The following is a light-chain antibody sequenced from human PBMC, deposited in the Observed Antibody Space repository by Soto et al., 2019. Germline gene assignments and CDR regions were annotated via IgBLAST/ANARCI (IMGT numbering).Light chain of an antibody. V-gene: IGLV3-1*01. CDR2: QDN. CDR1: KLGDGY. Sequence: SYELTQPPSVSVSPGQTASITCSGDKLGDGYASWYQQKSGHSPVLGIYQDNKRPSGIPERFSGSNSGNTATLTISGTQAMDEADYYCQAWDRTNAWVFGGGTKLTVL. J-gene: IGLJ3*02. CDR3: QAWDRTNAWV.